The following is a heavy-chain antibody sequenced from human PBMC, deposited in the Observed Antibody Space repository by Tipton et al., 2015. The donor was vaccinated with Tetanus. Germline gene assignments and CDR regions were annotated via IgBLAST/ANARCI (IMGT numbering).Heavy chain of an antibody. Sequence: SLRLSCAGSGFSFRDFGMNWVRQAPGKGLEWVSYISYSSTSIYYADSVKGRFVVSRDNAKNSLYLQMNTLRDDDTAVYYCARRGEARANLFDSWGQGTLVTVSS. CDR1: GFSFRDFG. J-gene: IGHJ5*01. V-gene: IGHV3-48*02. D-gene: IGHD2-21*01. CDR3: ARRGEARANLFDS. CDR2: ISYSSTSI.